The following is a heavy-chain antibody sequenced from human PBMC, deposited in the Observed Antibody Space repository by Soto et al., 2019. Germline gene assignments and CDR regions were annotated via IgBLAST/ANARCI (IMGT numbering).Heavy chain of an antibody. CDR2: IFHSVST. CDR1: VGSISSSNW. V-gene: IGHV4-4*02. Sequence: ETLSLTGAVSVGSISSSNWLSCVRQPPGKGLEWIGEIFHSVSTNYNPSLKSRVTISVDKSKNQFSLKLTSVTAADTAVYYCARDPRVVPAATYYFDYWGQGTLVTVSS. J-gene: IGHJ4*02. CDR3: ARDPRVVPAATYYFDY. D-gene: IGHD2-2*01.